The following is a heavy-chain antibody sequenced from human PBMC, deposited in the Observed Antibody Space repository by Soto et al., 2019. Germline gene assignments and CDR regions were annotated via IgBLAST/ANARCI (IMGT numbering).Heavy chain of an antibody. Sequence: ASVKVSWKVSGYTLPELSMHWVRQAPGKGLEWMGGFDPEDGETIYAQKFQGRVTMTEDTSTDTAYMELSSLRSEDTAVYYCAAGYSSSFAIDYWGQGTLVTVSS. CDR1: GYTLPELS. CDR2: FDPEDGET. CDR3: AAGYSSSFAIDY. J-gene: IGHJ4*02. V-gene: IGHV1-24*01. D-gene: IGHD6-13*01.